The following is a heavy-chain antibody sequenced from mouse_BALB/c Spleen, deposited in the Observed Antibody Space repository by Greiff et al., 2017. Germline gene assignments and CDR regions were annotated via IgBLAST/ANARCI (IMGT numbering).Heavy chain of an antibody. Sequence: EVKLMESGGGLVKPGGSLKLSCAASGFTFSSYTMSWVRQTPEKRLEWVATISSGGGNTYYPDSVKGRFTISRDNAKNNLYLQMSSLRSEDTALYYCARSNWDVFAYWGQGTLVTVSA. D-gene: IGHD4-1*01. CDR1: GFTFSSYT. CDR2: ISSGGGNT. V-gene: IGHV5-9*03. J-gene: IGHJ3*01. CDR3: ARSNWDVFAY.